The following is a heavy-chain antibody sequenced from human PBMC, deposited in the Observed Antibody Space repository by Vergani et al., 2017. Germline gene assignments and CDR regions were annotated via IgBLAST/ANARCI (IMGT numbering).Heavy chain of an antibody. CDR2: IYSGGST. D-gene: IGHD6-6*01. CDR3: ARDRCSSSSCWTGIFDY. CDR1: GFTVSSNY. Sequence: EVQLVESGGGLVQPGGSLRLSCAASGFTVSSNYMSWVRQAPGKGLEWVSVIYSGGSTYYADSVKGRFTISRDNSKNTLYLQMNSLRAEETAVYYCARDRCSSSSCWTGIFDYWGQGTLVTVSS. J-gene: IGHJ4*02. V-gene: IGHV3-66*01.